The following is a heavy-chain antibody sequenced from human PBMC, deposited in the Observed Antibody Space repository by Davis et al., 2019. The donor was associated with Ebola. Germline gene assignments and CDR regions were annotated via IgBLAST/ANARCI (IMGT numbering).Heavy chain of an antibody. J-gene: IGHJ6*02. Sequence: SETLSLTCTVSGYSISSGFSWGWIRQPPGKGLEWIGDIFSSGSSNYNPSLKSRVTMSVDTSKNQFSLKLSSVTAADTAVYYCARGNYGDYIVLYYYNMDVWGQGTTVTVSS. CDR3: ARGNYGDYIVLYYYNMDV. CDR2: IFSSGSS. D-gene: IGHD4-17*01. CDR1: GYSISSGFS. V-gene: IGHV4-38-2*02.